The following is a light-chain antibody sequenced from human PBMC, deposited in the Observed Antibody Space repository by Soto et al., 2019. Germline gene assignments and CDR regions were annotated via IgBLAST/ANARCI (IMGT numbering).Light chain of an antibody. V-gene: IGKV3-20*01. Sequence: EIVLTQSPGTLSWSPGERATLSCRASQSVSNSYLAWYQQKPGQAPRLLIHGASSRAAGIPDRFSGSGSGTDFTLTITRLEPEDFAMYHCQQYGSSPWTFGQGTRVEIK. CDR3: QQYGSSPWT. CDR1: QSVSNSY. J-gene: IGKJ1*01. CDR2: GAS.